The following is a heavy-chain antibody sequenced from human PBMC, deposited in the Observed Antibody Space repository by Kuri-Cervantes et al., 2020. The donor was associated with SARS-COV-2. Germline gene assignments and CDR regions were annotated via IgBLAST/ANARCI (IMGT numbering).Heavy chain of an antibody. CDR3: VSGRGGSAYIWRGGGAWFDP. CDR1: GYILTVYY. J-gene: IGHJ5*02. Sequence: ASVTVSCKASGYILTVYYIHWVRQAPGQGLEWMGWINHNRGDTNYAQRFQGRVTMTRDTSISTAYMELSSLRSEDTAVYYCVSGRGGSAYIWRGGGAWFDPWGQGTLVTVSS. V-gene: IGHV1-2*02. D-gene: IGHD3-3*01. CDR2: INHNRGDT.